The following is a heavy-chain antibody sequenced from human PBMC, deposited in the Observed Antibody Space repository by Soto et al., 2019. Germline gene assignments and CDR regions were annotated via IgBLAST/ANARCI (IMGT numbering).Heavy chain of an antibody. Sequence: QLQLQESGPGLVKPSETLSLTCTVSGGSISSSGYYWGWIRQPPGKGLEWIGSIYYSGSTYYNPSLKSRVIISEDTSKNQLSLKLTSVTAADTAVYYCARGLYYSDYWGQGKLVIVSS. V-gene: IGHV4-39*01. CDR2: IYYSGST. CDR1: GGSISSSGYY. D-gene: IGHD3-16*01. CDR3: ARGLYYSDY. J-gene: IGHJ4*02.